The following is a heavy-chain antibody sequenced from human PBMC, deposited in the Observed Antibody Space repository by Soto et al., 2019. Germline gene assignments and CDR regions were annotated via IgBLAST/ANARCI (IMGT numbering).Heavy chain of an antibody. CDR2: INAGNGNT. CDR3: ARVYYDFWSGYYTGYDY. Sequence: ASMKVSCKASGYTFTSYAMHWVRQAPGQRLEWMGWINAGNGNTKYSQKFQGRVTITRDTSASTAYMELSSLRSEDTAVYYCARVYYDFWSGYYTGYDYWGQGTLVTVSS. V-gene: IGHV1-3*01. CDR1: GYTFTSYA. D-gene: IGHD3-3*01. J-gene: IGHJ4*02.